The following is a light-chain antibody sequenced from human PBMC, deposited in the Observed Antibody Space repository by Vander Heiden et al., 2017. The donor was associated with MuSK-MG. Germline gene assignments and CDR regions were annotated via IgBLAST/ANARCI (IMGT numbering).Light chain of an antibody. V-gene: IGKV3-11*01. CDR3: QQPANWPPYT. CDR2: DTS. CDR1: ESVRSY. Sequence: EVVLTQSPATLSLSPGERATLSCRASESVRSYLAWYQQKRGQAPRLLIYDTSHRATGVPARFSGSGYGTDFTLTISSREPEDFAVYYCQQPANWPPYTFGQGTKVEIK. J-gene: IGKJ2*01.